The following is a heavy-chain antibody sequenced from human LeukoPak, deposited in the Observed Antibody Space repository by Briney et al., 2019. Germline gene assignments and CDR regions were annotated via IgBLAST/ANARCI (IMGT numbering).Heavy chain of an antibody. CDR2: IRSKAYGGTT. CDR3: TSYYYGSGYNWFDP. D-gene: IGHD3-10*01. J-gene: IGHJ5*02. V-gene: IGHV3-49*04. Sequence: GRSLRLSCTASGFTFGDYAMSWVRQAPGKGLEWVGFIRSKAYGGTTEYAASVKGRFTISRDASKSIAYLQMNSLKTEDTAVYYCTSYYYGSGYNWFDPWGQGTLVTVSS. CDR1: GFTFGDYA.